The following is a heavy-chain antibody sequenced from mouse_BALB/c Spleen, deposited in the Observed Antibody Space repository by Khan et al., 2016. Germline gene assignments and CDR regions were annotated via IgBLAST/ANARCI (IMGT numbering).Heavy chain of an antibody. V-gene: IGHV1S56*01. CDR1: GYTFTSYY. CDR2: IYPGNVNT. CDR3: ARGDDFDY. J-gene: IGHJ2*01. Sequence: QVQLKESGPELVKPGASVRISCKASGYTFTSYYIHWVKQRPGQGLEWIGWIYPGNVNTKYNEKLKGKATLNADKSSSTAYMQLSSLTSEDSAVYFCARGDDFDYWGQGTTLTVSS.